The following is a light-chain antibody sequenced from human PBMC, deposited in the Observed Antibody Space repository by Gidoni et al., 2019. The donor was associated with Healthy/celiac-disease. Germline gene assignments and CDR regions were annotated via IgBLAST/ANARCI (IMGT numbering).Light chain of an antibody. V-gene: IGKV2-28*01. CDR3: MQSLQTPRT. CDR1: QSLLHSNGYNY. J-gene: IGKJ3*01. CDR2: LGS. Sequence: IVMTQFPLSLPVTPGEPASISCRSSQSLLHSNGYNYLDWYLQKPGQSPQLLIYLGSNRASGVPDRFSGSGSGTDFTLKISKVEAEDVGAYYCMQSLQTPRTFGPGTKVDIK.